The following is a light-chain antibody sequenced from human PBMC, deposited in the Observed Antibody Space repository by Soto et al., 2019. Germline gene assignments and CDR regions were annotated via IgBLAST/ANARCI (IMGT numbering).Light chain of an antibody. J-gene: IGKJ5*01. CDR2: FIS. V-gene: IGKV1-39*01. CDR3: QQTYSRPIT. Sequence: IYLTHSRSXLSSRVXXXXTXIXRASQTVSSYLNWYQQKVGQAPRLLIYFISRLQTGVPSRFSGSGSGRDFTLTFTSPQPEDSATYYCQQTYSRPITFGQGTRLEIK. CDR1: QTVSSY.